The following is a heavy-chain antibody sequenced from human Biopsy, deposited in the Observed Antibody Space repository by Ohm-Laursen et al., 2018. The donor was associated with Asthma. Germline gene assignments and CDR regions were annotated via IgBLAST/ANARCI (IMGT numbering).Heavy chain of an antibody. Sequence: SETLSLTCSLSSGSGGYMRSGNYYWGWIRQPPGKGLEWIGSIYYSGTTYYNPSLESRVTVSADTSKNQFSLKLTSVTAADTAVYYCVRGSSSWHHGPFHYYYGLDVWGQRTTATVSS. CDR3: VRGSSSWHHGPFHYYYGLDV. CDR2: IYYSGTT. V-gene: IGHV4-39*01. J-gene: IGHJ6*02. CDR1: SGSGGYMRSGNYY. D-gene: IGHD6-13*01.